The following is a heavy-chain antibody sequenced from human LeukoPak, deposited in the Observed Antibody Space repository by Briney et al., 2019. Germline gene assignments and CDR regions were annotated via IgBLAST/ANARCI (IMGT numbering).Heavy chain of an antibody. D-gene: IGHD6-19*01. V-gene: IGHV4-34*01. CDR1: GGSFSGYY. Sequence: PETLSLTCAVYGGSFSGYYWSWIRQPPGKGLEWIGEINHSGSTNYNPSLKSRVTISVDTSKNQFSLKLSSVTAADTAVYYCARGSGSSGWYLHWGQGTLVTVSS. CDR3: ARGSGSSGWYLH. CDR2: INHSGST. J-gene: IGHJ4*02.